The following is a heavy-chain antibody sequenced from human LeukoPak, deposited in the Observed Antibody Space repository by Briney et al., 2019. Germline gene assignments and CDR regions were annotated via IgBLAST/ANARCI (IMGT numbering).Heavy chain of an antibody. CDR2: INHSGST. CDR3: ARLGRAYYYYYYMDV. J-gene: IGHJ6*03. CDR1: GGSFSGYY. D-gene: IGHD2-15*01. V-gene: IGHV4-34*01. Sequence: SETLSLTCAVYGGSFSGYYWSWIRQPPGKGLEWIGEINHSGSTNYNPSLKRRVTISVDTSKNHFSLKLSSVTAADTALYYCARLGRAYYYYYYMDVWGKGTTVTVSS.